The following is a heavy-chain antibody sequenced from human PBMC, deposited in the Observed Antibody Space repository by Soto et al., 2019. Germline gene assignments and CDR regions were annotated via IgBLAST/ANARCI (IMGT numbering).Heavy chain of an antibody. CDR3: ARGGGYYDASGFYYGGAFDV. J-gene: IGHJ3*01. Sequence: IQLVQSGAEVKKPGASVKVSCKASGYTFTSYGLNFVRQAPGQGLEWMGWIGSYHGNTKYAQKFRGRVTMTTDTSTGTAYLELRSLRSDDTAVYYCARGGGYYDASGFYYGGAFDVWGQGTMVTVPS. CDR2: IGSYHGNT. D-gene: IGHD3-22*01. V-gene: IGHV1-18*01. CDR1: GYTFTSYG.